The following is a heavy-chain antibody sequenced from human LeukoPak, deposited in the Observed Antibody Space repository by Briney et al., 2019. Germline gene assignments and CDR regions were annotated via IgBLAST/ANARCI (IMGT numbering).Heavy chain of an antibody. V-gene: IGHV3-13*01. D-gene: IGHD6-13*01. CDR1: GFTFSSYD. CDR2: IGTAGDT. J-gene: IGHJ4*02. Sequence: GGSLRLSCAASGFTFSSYDMHWVRQATGKGLEWVSAIGTAGDTYYPGSVKGRFTISRENAKNSLYLQMNSLRAGDTAVYYCARGFRYSSSWNFDYWGQGTLVTVSS. CDR3: ARGFRYSSSWNFDY.